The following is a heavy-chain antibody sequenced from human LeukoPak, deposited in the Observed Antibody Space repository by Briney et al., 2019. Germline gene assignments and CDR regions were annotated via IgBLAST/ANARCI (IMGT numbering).Heavy chain of an antibody. V-gene: IGHV1-2*02. CDR1: GYTFTGYY. D-gene: IGHD3-22*01. CDR3: AKEGESNVYYSLDY. J-gene: IGHJ4*02. Sequence: ASVKVSCKAYGYTFTGYYLHWVRQAPGQGLEWMGWINPNSRTTNFAQKFQGRVTMTRDTSISTAYMEVSRLTSADTAVYYCAKEGESNVYYSLDYWGQGTLVTVSS. CDR2: INPNSRTT.